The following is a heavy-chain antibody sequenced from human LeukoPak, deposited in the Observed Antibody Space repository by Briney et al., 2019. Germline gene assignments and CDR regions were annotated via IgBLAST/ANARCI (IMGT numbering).Heavy chain of an antibody. CDR2: MNPNSGNT. J-gene: IGHJ4*02. CDR3: ARGISITSPRDY. D-gene: IGHD2-2*01. V-gene: IGHV1-8*01. CDR1: GYTFTSYD. Sequence: ASVKVSCKASGYTFTSYDINWVRQATGQGLEWMGWMNPNSGNTGYAQKFQGRVTMTRNTSISTAYMELSSLRSEDTAVYYCARGISITSPRDYWGQGTLVTVSS.